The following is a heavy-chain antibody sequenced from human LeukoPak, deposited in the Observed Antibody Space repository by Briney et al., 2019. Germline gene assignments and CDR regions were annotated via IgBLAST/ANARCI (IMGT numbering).Heavy chain of an antibody. CDR3: ARPLVYDSSGYWFDY. CDR2: INPNSGGT. Sequence: ASVTVSCKASGYTFTGYYIHWVRQAPGQGLEWMGWINPNSGGTNYAQKFQGRVTMTRDTSISTAYMEVSRLRSGDTAVYFCARPLVYDSSGYWFDYWGQGTLVTVSS. V-gene: IGHV1-2*02. D-gene: IGHD3-22*01. J-gene: IGHJ4*02. CDR1: GYTFTGYY.